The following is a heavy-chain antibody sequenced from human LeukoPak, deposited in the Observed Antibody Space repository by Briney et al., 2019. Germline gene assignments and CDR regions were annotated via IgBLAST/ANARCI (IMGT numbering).Heavy chain of an antibody. V-gene: IGHV3-23*01. D-gene: IGHD3-3*01. Sequence: GGSLRLSCAASGFTFSSYAMSWVRQAPGEGLEWVSAISGSGGSTYYADSVKGRFTISRDNSKNTLYLQMNSLRAEDTAVYYCAKVVTYYDFWSGRPSYYYYMDVWGKGTTVTVSS. CDR2: ISGSGGST. CDR1: GFTFSSYA. CDR3: AKVVTYYDFWSGRPSYYYYMDV. J-gene: IGHJ6*03.